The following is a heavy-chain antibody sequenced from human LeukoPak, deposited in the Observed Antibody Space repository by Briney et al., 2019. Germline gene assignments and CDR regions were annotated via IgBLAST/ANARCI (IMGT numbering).Heavy chain of an antibody. D-gene: IGHD6-13*01. J-gene: IGHJ5*02. Sequence: SETLSLTCSVPGGSISSGSYFWGWIRQPPGKGLEWIGTFYYTRGNTYYNPSLKSRVTISADTSKNQFSLKLTSVTAADTAVYYCARRGEIAADVGFDPWGQGTLVTVSS. CDR1: GGSISSGSYF. V-gene: IGHV4-39*01. CDR2: FYYTRGNT. CDR3: ARRGEIAADVGFDP.